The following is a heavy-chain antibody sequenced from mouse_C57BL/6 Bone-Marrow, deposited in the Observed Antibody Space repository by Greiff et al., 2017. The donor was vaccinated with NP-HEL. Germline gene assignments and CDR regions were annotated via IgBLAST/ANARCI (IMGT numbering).Heavy chain of an antibody. J-gene: IGHJ2*01. V-gene: IGHV1-85*01. CDR2: IYPRDGST. CDR3: ARWYYGSGDY. CDR1: GYTFTSYD. D-gene: IGHD1-1*01. Sequence: VQLQQSGPELVKPGASVKSSCKASGYTFTSYDINWVKQRPGQGLEWIGWIYPRDGSTKYNEKFKGKATWTVDTSSSTAYMVLHSLTSEASAVYFCARWYYGSGDYWGQGTTLTVSS.